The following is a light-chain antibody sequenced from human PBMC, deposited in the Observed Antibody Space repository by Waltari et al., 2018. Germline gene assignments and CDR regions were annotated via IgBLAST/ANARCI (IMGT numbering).Light chain of an antibody. CDR3: LQDYTYPRT. Sequence: AVQVTQSPSSRSASVGDRVTLTCRASQGIRNDLGWYQQKAGKAPKLLIYAASTLESGVPSRFSGSGSGTDFTLTISSLQPEDFATYYCLQDYTYPRTFGQGTKVEIK. J-gene: IGKJ1*01. CDR2: AAS. V-gene: IGKV1-6*01. CDR1: QGIRND.